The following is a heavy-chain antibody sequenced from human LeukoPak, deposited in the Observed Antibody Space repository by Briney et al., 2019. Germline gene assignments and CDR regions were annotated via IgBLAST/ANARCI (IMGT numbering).Heavy chain of an antibody. V-gene: IGHV4-61*05. D-gene: IGHD1-26*01. J-gene: IGHJ4*02. CDR1: GGSISSGTYY. CDR3: ARGSPVGNS. Sequence: SETLSLTCTVSGGSISSGTYYWGWIRQPPGKGLEWIGYIFYSGSTNYNPSLKSRVTISVDTSRNQFSLKLSSVTAADTAVYYCARGSPVGNSWGQGTLVTVSS. CDR2: IFYSGST.